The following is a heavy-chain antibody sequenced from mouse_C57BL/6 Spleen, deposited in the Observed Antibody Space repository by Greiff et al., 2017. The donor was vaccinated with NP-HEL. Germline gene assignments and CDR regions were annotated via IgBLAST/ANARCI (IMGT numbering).Heavy chain of an antibody. J-gene: IGHJ1*03. CDR1: EYEFPSHD. V-gene: IGHV5-2*01. Sequence: EVQVVESGGGLVQPGASLKLSCESNEYEFPSHDMSWVLKTPEKRLELVAAINSDGGSTYYPDTMERRFIISRDNTKKTLYLQMSSLRSEDTALYYCARRGISYYGSSPHWYFDVWGTGTTVTVSS. CDR3: ARRGISYYGSSPHWYFDV. D-gene: IGHD1-1*01. CDR2: INSDGGST.